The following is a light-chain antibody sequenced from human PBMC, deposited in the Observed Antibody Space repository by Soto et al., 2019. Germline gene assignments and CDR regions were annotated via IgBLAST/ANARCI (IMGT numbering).Light chain of an antibody. CDR1: SSDVGGYNY. CDR2: DVS. J-gene: IGLJ2*01. CDR3: SSYTSSSTFVV. Sequence: QSALTQPASVSGSPGQSITISCTGTSSDVGGYNYVSWYQQHPGKAPKLMIYDVSNRPSGVSNRFSGSKSGNTASLTISGLQAEDDADYCCSSYTSSSTFVVFGGGTQLTVL. V-gene: IGLV2-14*01.